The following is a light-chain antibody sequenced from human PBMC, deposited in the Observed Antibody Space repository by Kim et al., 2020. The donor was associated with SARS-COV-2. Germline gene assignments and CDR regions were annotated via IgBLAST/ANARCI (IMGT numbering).Light chain of an antibody. V-gene: IGKV1-27*01. CDR3: QKYNSAPWT. J-gene: IGKJ1*01. CDR2: AAS. CDR1: QDIANS. Sequence: SVGDRDTITCRASQDIANSLAWYQQKPGKVPQVLIYAASTLQTGVPSRFSGSGSGTEFTLTIGSLQTEDVATYYCQKYNSAPWTFGPGTKVDIK.